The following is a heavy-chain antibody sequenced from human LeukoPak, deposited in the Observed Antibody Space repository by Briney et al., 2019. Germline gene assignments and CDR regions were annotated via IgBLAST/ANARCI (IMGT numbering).Heavy chain of an antibody. J-gene: IGHJ5*02. CDR3: ARGPYADTSSATLGSYNWFDP. CDR1: GYSFTNYW. CDR2: LYPGDSHT. D-gene: IGHD6-6*01. V-gene: IGHV5-51*01. Sequence: GESLKFFCKGSGYSFTNYWIGWLSQMPGEGLVWMGILYPGDSHTRYSPSFQDQVTISVDTSISPPSLQWSSPTASDTAMYYCARGPYADTSSATLGSYNWFDPWGQGSLVTVSS.